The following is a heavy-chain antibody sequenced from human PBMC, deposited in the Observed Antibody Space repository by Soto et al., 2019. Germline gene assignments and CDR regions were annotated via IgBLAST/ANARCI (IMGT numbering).Heavy chain of an antibody. J-gene: IGHJ4*02. CDR1: GFTFSSYA. Sequence: EVQLLESGGGLVQPGGSLRLSCAASGFTFSSYAVSWVRQAPGKGLEWVSAISGSGGSTYYADSVKGRFTISRDNSKNTLYLQMNSLRAEDTAVYYCAIQISYYYDSSGYHPFDYWGQGTLVTVSS. CDR2: ISGSGGST. D-gene: IGHD3-22*01. V-gene: IGHV3-23*01. CDR3: AIQISYYYDSSGYHPFDY.